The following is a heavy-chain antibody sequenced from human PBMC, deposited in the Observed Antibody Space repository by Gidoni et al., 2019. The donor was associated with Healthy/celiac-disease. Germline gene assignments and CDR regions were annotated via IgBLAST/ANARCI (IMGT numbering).Heavy chain of an antibody. CDR1: GYTFTSYD. CDR2: MNPNSGNT. CDR3: ARGCLSSGGSCYSSYYYGMDV. D-gene: IGHD2-15*01. V-gene: IGHV1-8*01. Sequence: QVQLVQSGAEVKKPGASVKVSCKASGYTFTSYDINWVRQATGQGLEWMGWMNPNSGNTGYAQKFQGRGTMTRNTSISTAYMELSSLRSEDTAVYYCARGCLSSGGSCYSSYYYGMDVWGQGTTVTVSS. J-gene: IGHJ6*02.